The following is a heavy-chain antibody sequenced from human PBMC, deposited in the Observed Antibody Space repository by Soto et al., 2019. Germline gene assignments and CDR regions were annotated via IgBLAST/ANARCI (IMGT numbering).Heavy chain of an antibody. Sequence: QVQLVESGGGLVQPGRSLRLSCEGSGFTFSKYGMHWVRQAPGKGLEWVAVMSSDGRNEYYADSVKGRFTISRDNSNSTLYLQMSSLRPEDTAVYYCAKVGHIAVVTAWFDYWGQGTLVTVPS. CDR3: AKVGHIAVVTAWFDY. CDR2: MSSDGRNE. D-gene: IGHD2-21*02. J-gene: IGHJ4*02. CDR1: GFTFSKYG. V-gene: IGHV3-30*18.